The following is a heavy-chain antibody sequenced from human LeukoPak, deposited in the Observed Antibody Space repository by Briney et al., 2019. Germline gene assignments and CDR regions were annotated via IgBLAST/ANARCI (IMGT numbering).Heavy chain of an antibody. CDR1: GFTFSNYW. V-gene: IGHV3-7*01. J-gene: IGHJ4*02. CDR2: IKQDGSEK. Sequence: GGSLRLSCAASGFTFSNYWMSWVRQAPGKGLEWVANIKQDGSEKYYVDSVKGRFIISRDNAKNSLYLQVNSLRAEDTAVYYCARDLDGGDYWGQGTLVTVSS. CDR3: ARDLDGGDY. D-gene: IGHD2-15*01.